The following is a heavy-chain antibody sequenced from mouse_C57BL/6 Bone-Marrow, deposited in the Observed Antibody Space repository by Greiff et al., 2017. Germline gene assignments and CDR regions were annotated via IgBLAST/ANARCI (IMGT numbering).Heavy chain of an antibody. CDR1: GFTFSSYT. V-gene: IGHV5-9*01. CDR2: ISGGGGNT. CDR3: ARHKEDYFDY. J-gene: IGHJ2*01. Sequence: DVQLVESGGGLVKPGGSLKLSCAASGFTFSSYTMSWVRQTPEKRLEWVATISGGGGNTYYPDSVKGRFTISRDNAKNTLYLQMSSLRSEDTALYYCARHKEDYFDYWGQGTTLTVSS.